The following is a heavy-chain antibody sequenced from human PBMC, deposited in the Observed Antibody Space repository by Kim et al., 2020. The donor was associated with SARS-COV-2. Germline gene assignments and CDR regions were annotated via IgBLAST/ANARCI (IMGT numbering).Heavy chain of an antibody. CDR2: IYYSGST. V-gene: IGHV4-59*08. Sequence: SETLSLTCTVSGGSISSYYWSWIRQPPGKGLEWIGYIYYSGSTNYNPYLKSRVTISVDTSKNQFSLKLSSVTAADTAVYYCARLASASFDYWGQGTLVTVSS. CDR1: GGSISSYY. CDR3: ARLASASFDY. D-gene: IGHD2-2*01. J-gene: IGHJ4*02.